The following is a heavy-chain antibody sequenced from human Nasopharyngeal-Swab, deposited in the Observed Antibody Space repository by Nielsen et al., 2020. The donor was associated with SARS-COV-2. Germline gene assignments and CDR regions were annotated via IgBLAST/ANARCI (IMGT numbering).Heavy chain of an antibody. J-gene: IGHJ4*02. CDR3: VRSSSWYYFDY. CDR2: IYYNGNT. V-gene: IGHV4-39*01. CDR1: GDSIAYSTFY. D-gene: IGHD6-13*01. Sequence: LSLTCTVSGDSIAYSTFYWGWIRQPPGKGLEWIGNIYYNGNTYQNPSLKSRLTISVDKSKNQFSLQLSSVTAADTAVYYCVRSSSWYYFDYWAQGMQVTVSS.